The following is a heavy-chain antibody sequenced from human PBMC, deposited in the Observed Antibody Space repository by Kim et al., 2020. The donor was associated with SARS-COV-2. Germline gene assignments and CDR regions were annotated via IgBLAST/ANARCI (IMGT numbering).Heavy chain of an antibody. CDR1: GFTFNSHA. D-gene: IGHD2-2*01. V-gene: IGHV3-23*01. CDR2: ISASGDTT. Sequence: GGSLRLSCAASGFTFNSHAMSWVRQAPGKGLEWVSTISASGDTTYYADSVKGRFTISRDNSKNTLYLQMNSLRVEDTAVYYCAKDGLEAGYCSSTSCYNFDYWGQGTLVTVSS. CDR3: AKDGLEAGYCSSTSCYNFDY. J-gene: IGHJ4*02.